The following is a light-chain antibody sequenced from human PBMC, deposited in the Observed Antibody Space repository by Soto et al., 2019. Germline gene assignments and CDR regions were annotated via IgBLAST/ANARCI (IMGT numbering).Light chain of an antibody. V-gene: IGLV2-11*01. Sequence: QSALTQPRSVSGSPGQSVTISCTGTSSDVGSYNYVSWYQQHPGKAPKLMIYDVIKRPSGVPDRFSGSKSGNTASLTISGLQAEDEADYYCCSYAGSYVFGTGTKLTVL. J-gene: IGLJ1*01. CDR1: SSDVGSYNY. CDR2: DVI. CDR3: CSYAGSYV.